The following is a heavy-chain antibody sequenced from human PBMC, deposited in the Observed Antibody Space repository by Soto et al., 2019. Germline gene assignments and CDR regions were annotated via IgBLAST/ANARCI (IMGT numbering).Heavy chain of an antibody. CDR2: ISGSGGST. D-gene: IGHD5-18*01. J-gene: IGHJ4*02. Sequence: GGSLRLSCAASGFTFSSYAMSWVRQAPGKGLEWVSAISGSGGSTYYADSVKGRFTISRDNSKNTLYLQMNSLRAEDTAVYYCAKDYRREVKGLWNYFDYWGQGTLVTVSS. V-gene: IGHV3-23*01. CDR1: GFTFSSYA. CDR3: AKDYRREVKGLWNYFDY.